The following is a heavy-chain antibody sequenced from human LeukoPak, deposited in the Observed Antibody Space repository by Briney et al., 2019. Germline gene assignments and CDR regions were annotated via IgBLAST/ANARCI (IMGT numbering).Heavy chain of an antibody. V-gene: IGHV4-34*01. J-gene: IGHJ3*02. CDR2: IYYSGST. CDR3: ARHTGYCSSTSCYEADAFDI. D-gene: IGHD2-2*01. Sequence: SETLSLTCAVYGGSFSGYYWSWIRQPPGKGLEWIGSIYYSGSTYYNPSLKSRVTISVDTSKNQFSLKLSSVTAADTAVYYCARHTGYCSSTSCYEADAFDIWGQGTMVTVSS. CDR1: GGSFSGYY.